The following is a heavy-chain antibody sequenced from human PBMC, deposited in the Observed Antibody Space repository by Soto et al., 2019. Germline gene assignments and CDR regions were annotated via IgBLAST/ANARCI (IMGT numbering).Heavy chain of an antibody. CDR3: AKGSSGLILFGVAIYQFDY. CDR1: GFTFSTYA. Sequence: VGSLRLSCAASGFTFSTYAMSWVRQAPGKGLEWVSDISGSGGRTSYADSVKGRFTISRDNSRSTLYLQMNSLRVEDTAMYYCAKGSSGLILFGVAIYQFDYWGQGTLVTVSS. J-gene: IGHJ4*02. V-gene: IGHV3-23*01. D-gene: IGHD3-3*01. CDR2: ISGSGGRT.